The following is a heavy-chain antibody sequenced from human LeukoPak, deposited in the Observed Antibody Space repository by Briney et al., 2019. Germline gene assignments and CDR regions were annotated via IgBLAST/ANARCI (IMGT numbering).Heavy chain of an antibody. V-gene: IGHV4-39*01. CDR3: ARHGSPYQLFGFGPH. CDR2: IYHSGST. J-gene: IGHJ4*02. CDR1: GDSISSSSYY. Sequence: PSETLSLTCTVSGDSISSSSYYWGWIRQPPGKGLEWIGSIYHSGSTYYNPSLKSRVTISVDTSKNQFSLKLSSVTAADTAVYYCARHGSPYQLFGFGPHWGQGTLVTVSS. D-gene: IGHD2-2*01.